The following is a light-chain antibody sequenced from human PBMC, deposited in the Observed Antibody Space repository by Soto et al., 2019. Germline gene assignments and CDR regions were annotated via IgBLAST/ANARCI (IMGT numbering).Light chain of an antibody. CDR3: QQYSNWPPWT. CDR2: GVS. Sequence: EVVITQSPATLSLSPGERATLSFMAIQSVTSNYLAWYQQKPGQAPKLLIYGVSSRATGVPDRFSGSGSGTDFTLTISRLEPEDFAVYYCQQYSNWPPWTFGQGTKVDIK. CDR1: QSVTSNY. V-gene: IGKV3-20*01. J-gene: IGKJ1*01.